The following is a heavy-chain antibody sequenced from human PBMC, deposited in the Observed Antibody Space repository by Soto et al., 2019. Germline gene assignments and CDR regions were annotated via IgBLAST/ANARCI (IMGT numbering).Heavy chain of an antibody. CDR2: IYPGDSDT. D-gene: IGHD3-9*01. CDR1: GYSFTSYW. Sequence: PGESLKISCKGSGYSFTSYWIGWVRQMPGKGLEWMGIIYPGDSDTRYSPSFQGQVTISADKSISTAYLQWSSLKASDTAMYYCARLGLLTGYYSSGFDPWGQGTLVTVSS. V-gene: IGHV5-51*01. CDR3: ARLGLLTGYYSSGFDP. J-gene: IGHJ5*02.